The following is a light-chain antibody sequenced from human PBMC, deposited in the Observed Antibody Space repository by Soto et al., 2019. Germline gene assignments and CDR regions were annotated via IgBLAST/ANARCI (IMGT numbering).Light chain of an antibody. CDR1: ESINTY. V-gene: IGKV3-11*01. CDR2: DVS. Sequence: IGLTQSPSTLSFSPGERATLSCRASESINTYLAWYQQKPGQAPRLLIYDVSNRATGIPARFSGSGSGTDFTLTISSLEPEDFAVYYCQHRNNWPLTFGGGTKVDI. J-gene: IGKJ4*01. CDR3: QHRNNWPLT.